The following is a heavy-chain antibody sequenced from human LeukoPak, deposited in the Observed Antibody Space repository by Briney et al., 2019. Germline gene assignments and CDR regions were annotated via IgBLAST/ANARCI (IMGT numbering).Heavy chain of an antibody. CDR2: LSHRGNT. CDR1: GDSVSNDFYY. CDR3: ARHNAPRRVGFDF. D-gene: IGHD3-10*01. Sequence: SETLSLTCTVSGDSVSNDFYYWGWVRQPPGKGLEWVACLSHRGNTWYNPSLESRVTISVDTSKNRFSLNFNSVTAADTALYWCARHNAPRRVGFDFWGQGILVTVSS. J-gene: IGHJ4*02. V-gene: IGHV4-39*01.